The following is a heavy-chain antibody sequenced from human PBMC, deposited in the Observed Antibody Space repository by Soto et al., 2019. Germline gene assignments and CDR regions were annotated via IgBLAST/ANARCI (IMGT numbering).Heavy chain of an antibody. CDR3: AREDRSGWTSLAYYYSMDV. D-gene: IGHD6-19*01. J-gene: IGHJ6*02. Sequence: PGGSLRLSCAASGFTFSSYAMHWVRQAPGKGLEWVAVISYDGSNKYYADSVKGRFTISRDNSKNTLYLQMNSLRAEDTAVYYCAREDRSGWTSLAYYYSMDVWGQGTTVTVSS. V-gene: IGHV3-30-3*01. CDR2: ISYDGSNK. CDR1: GFTFSSYA.